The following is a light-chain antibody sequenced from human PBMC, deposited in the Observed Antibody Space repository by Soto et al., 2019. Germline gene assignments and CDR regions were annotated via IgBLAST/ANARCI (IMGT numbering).Light chain of an antibody. J-gene: IGLJ2*01. CDR1: GSDVGGYNY. Sequence: QSALTQPASVSGSPGQSITISCTGTGSDVGGYNYVSWYQQHPGKAPKLMIYEVSNRPSGVSNRFSGAKSGNTASLTISGLQAEDEADYYCTSYTSSSTVVFGGGTQLTV. CDR3: TSYTSSSTVV. CDR2: EVS. V-gene: IGLV2-14*01.